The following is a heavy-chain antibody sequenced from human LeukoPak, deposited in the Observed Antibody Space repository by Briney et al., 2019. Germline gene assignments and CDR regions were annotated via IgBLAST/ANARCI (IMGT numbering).Heavy chain of an antibody. V-gene: IGHV3-23*01. CDR2: ITSSGGDT. J-gene: IGHJ4*02. CDR3: AREISGERTYYFDY. Sequence: GGSLRLSCAASGFTFSSYSMTWVRQAPGKGLEWVSGITSSGGDTTYADSVKGRFTISRDNSKNTLYLQINSLRAEDTAVYYCAREISGERTYYFDYWGQGTLVTVSS. D-gene: IGHD1-26*01. CDR1: GFTFSSYS.